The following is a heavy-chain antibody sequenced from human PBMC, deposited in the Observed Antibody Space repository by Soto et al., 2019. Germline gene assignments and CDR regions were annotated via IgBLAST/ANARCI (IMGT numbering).Heavy chain of an antibody. D-gene: IGHD3-10*01. CDR3: ARSGGFIHDAFDI. V-gene: IGHV4-39*01. Sequence: SETLSLTCTVSGGSISSSSYYWGWIRQPPGKGLEWIGSIYYSGSTYYNPSLKSRVTISVDTSKNQFSLKLSSVTAADTAVYYCARSGGFIHDAFDIWGQGTMVTVSS. CDR2: IYYSGST. CDR1: GGSISSSSYY. J-gene: IGHJ3*02.